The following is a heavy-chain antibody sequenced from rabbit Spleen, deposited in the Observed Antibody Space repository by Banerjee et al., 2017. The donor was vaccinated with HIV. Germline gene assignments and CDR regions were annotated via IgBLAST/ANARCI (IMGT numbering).Heavy chain of an antibody. J-gene: IGHJ3*01. CDR1: GVSFNDKDV. CDR3: ARAIVPWLGLTRLDL. V-gene: IGHV1S45*01. D-gene: IGHD4-1*01. Sequence: EQLEESGGGLVKPEGSLTLTCKASGVSFNDKDVMCWVRQAPGKGLEWIACINIVTGKSVYASWAKGRFTISKTSSTTVTLQMTSLTAADTATYFCARAIVPWLGLTRLDLWGPGTLVTVS. CDR2: INIVTGKS.